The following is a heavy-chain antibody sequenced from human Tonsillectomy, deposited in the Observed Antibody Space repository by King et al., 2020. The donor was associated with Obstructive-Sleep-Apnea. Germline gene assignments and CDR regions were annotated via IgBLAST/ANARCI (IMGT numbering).Heavy chain of an antibody. Sequence: QLQESGPGLVKPSQTLSLTCAVSGGSISSGGYSWNWIRQPPGKGLEWIGYIYYSGSTYYNPSLQSRVTISVDTSKNQFSLRLSSVTAADTAVYYCARAIWSGYSDRYYFDYWGQGTLVTVSS. CDR3: ARAIWSGYSDRYYFDY. D-gene: IGHD3-3*01. CDR1: GGSISSGGYS. V-gene: IGHV4-30-4*07. CDR2: IYYSGST. J-gene: IGHJ4*02.